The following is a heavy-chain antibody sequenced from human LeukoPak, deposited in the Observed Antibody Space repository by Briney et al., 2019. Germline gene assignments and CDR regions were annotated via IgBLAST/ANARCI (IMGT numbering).Heavy chain of an antibody. CDR3: ARLLAGCPGGRCRAHFDC. V-gene: IGHV4-59*01. J-gene: IGHJ4*02. CDR1: GDSINSNY. D-gene: IGHD2-15*01. Sequence: SETLSLTCSVSGDSINSNYWSWMRQPPGKGLEWIGYIYYGGSTNCNPSLKSRVSMSVDTSKNQFSLNLSSVTAADTAVYHCARLLAGCPGGRCRAHFDCWGQGTLVTVSS. CDR2: IYYGGST.